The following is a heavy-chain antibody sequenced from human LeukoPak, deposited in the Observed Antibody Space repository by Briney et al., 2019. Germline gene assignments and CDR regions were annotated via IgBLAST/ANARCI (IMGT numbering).Heavy chain of an antibody. V-gene: IGHV1-2*02. Sequence: GASVKVSCKASGYTFTGYYMHWVRQAPGQGREWMGWINPNSGGTNYAQKFQGRVTMTRDTSISTAYMELSRLRSDDTAVYYCARVEGATMPLDYWGQGTLVTVSS. D-gene: IGHD1-26*01. CDR3: ARVEGATMPLDY. CDR1: GYTFTGYY. CDR2: INPNSGGT. J-gene: IGHJ4*02.